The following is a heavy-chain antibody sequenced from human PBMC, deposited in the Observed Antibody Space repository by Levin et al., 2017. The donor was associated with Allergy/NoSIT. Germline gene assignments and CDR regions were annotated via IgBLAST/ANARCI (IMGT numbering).Heavy chain of an antibody. J-gene: IGHJ4*02. CDR1: GFTSSAYS. D-gene: IGHD5-18*01. V-gene: IGHV3-48*01. Sequence: GESLKISCAASGFTSSAYSMNWVRQAPGKGLEWVSYISGSSSTTYYAISVKGRFTVSRDTAKNSLYLQMNSLRAEDTAVYYCAPQLWSGGLDYWGQGTLVTVSS. CDR3: APQLWSGGLDY. CDR2: ISGSSSTT.